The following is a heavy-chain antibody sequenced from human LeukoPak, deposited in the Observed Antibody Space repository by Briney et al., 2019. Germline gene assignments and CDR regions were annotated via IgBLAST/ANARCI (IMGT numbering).Heavy chain of an antibody. D-gene: IGHD1-26*01. J-gene: IGHJ2*01. CDR1: GGSISSHY. V-gene: IGHV4-59*11. Sequence: SETLSLTCTVSGGSISSHYWSWIRQPPGKGLEWIGYIYYSGSTNYNPSLKSRVTISVDTSKNQFSLKLRSVTAADTAVYYCARRAGSYLGYWYFDLWGRGTLVTVSS. CDR2: IYYSGST. CDR3: ARRAGSYLGYWYFDL.